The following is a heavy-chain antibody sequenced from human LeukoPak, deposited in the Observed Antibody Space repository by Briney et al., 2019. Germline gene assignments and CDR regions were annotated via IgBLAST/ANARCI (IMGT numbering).Heavy chain of an antibody. CDR3: ARDDYDFWSGYPNWFDP. CDR2: IKQDGSEK. J-gene: IGHJ5*02. Sequence: GGSLRLSCAVSGFTFRSYWMSWVRQAPGKGLEWVANIKQDGSEKHYVDSVKGRFTISRDNAKNSLYLQMNSLRAEDTAVYYCARDDYDFWSGYPNWFDPWGQGTLVTVSS. CDR1: GFTFRSYW. V-gene: IGHV3-7*01. D-gene: IGHD3-3*01.